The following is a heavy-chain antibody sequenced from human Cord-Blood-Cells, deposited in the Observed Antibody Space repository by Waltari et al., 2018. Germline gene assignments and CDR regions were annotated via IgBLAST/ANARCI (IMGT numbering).Heavy chain of an antibody. CDR3: ARVPLPVMLWAFDI. J-gene: IGHJ3*02. CDR1: GYTFTGYY. D-gene: IGHD2-21*01. V-gene: IGHV1-2*02. Sequence: QVQLVQSGAEVKKPGASVKVSCKASGYTFTGYYMHWVRQAPGQGLEWMGWINPNRGGTNYAQKFQGRVTMTRDTSISTAYMELSRLRSDDTAVYYCARVPLPVMLWAFDIWGQGTMVTVSS. CDR2: INPNRGGT.